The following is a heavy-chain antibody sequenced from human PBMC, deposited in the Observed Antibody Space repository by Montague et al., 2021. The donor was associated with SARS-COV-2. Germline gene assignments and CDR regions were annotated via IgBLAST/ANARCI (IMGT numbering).Heavy chain of an antibody. CDR3: ATYRQGGSGRGY. CDR2: IDYGGSP. V-gene: IGHV4-61*01. Sequence: SETLSLTCTVSGVSVSNPYYHWSWIRQPPGEGLEWIGYIDYGGSPNYSPSLCSRVTISLDTSKNQLSLRLTSATAADTAVYYCATYRQGGSGRGYWGQGILVTVSS. J-gene: IGHJ4*02. D-gene: IGHD3-10*01. CDR1: GVSVSNPYYH.